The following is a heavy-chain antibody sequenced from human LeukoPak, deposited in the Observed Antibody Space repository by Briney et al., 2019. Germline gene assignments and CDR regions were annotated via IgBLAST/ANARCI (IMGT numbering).Heavy chain of an antibody. CDR1: DGSVSSGSYY. CDR2: IYYSGST. Sequence: SETLSLTCTVSDGSVSSGSYYWSWIRQPPGKGLEWIGYIYYSGSTNYNPSLKSRVTVSVDTSKNQFSLKLSSVTAADTAVYYCAKHSTGVECWGRGTLVTVSS. J-gene: IGHJ2*01. V-gene: IGHV4-61*01. CDR3: AKHSTGVEC. D-gene: IGHD3-10*01.